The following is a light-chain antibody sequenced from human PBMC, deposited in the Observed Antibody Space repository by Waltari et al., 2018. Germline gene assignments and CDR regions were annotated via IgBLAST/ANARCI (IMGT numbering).Light chain of an antibody. Sequence: DIQMTQSPSTLSASVGDRVTITCRASQSISNWLAWYKQKPGKAPKLLIYKASTLESGVTSSFSGSGSGTELTLTISSLQPDDFATYYCQQYNSYSLRTFGGGTKVEIK. CDR3: QQYNSYSLRT. CDR2: KAS. V-gene: IGKV1-5*03. J-gene: IGKJ4*01. CDR1: QSISNW.